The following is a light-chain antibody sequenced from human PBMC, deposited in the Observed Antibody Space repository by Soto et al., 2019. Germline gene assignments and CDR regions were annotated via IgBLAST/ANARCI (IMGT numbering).Light chain of an antibody. V-gene: IGKV3-15*01. J-gene: IGKJ1*01. CDR1: QNILSN. Sequence: EIVVAQSASAVSVSTGERATLSSRASQNILSNLAWYQQKPGQSPRLLIYGASTRATGIPARFSGSGSGTEFTLTISSLQSEDFAVYYCQQYNKWPLTFGQGTKVDIK. CDR2: GAS. CDR3: QQYNKWPLT.